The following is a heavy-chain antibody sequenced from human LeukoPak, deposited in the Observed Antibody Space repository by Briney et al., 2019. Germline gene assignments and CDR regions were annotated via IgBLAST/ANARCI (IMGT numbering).Heavy chain of an antibody. V-gene: IGHV3-30*18. CDR3: AKDRDSTSHCYDY. Sequence: PGGSLRLSCAASGFTFINAWMSWVRQAPGKGLEWVAVISYDGSNKYYADSVKGRFTISRDNSKNTLYLQMNSLRAEDTAVYYCAKDRDSTSHCYDYWGQGTLVTVSS. J-gene: IGHJ4*02. CDR2: ISYDGSNK. CDR1: GFTFINAW. D-gene: IGHD2-2*01.